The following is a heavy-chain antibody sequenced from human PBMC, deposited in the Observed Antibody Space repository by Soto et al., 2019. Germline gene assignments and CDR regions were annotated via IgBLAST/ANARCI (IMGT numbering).Heavy chain of an antibody. CDR2: IYYSGRT. CDR3: AKDEGLLWSGELV. D-gene: IGHD3-10*01. J-gene: IGHJ4*02. Sequence: QVQLQESGPGLVKPSQTLSLTCSVSGVSVTTGGGYYWSWIRQHPGKGPEWIGYIYYSGRTYYNPSLTSRVTISADPSTNQFSLTMTSLTVAATAVSFCAKDEGLLWSGELVWGQGILVNVSS. CDR1: GVSVTTGGGYY. V-gene: IGHV4-31*03.